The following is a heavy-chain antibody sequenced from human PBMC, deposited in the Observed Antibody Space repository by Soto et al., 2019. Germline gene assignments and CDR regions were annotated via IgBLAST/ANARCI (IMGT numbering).Heavy chain of an antibody. D-gene: IGHD6-6*01. J-gene: IGHJ6*02. Sequence: QVQLVQSGAEVKKPGSSVKVSCKASGGTFSSYAISWVRQAPGQGLEWMGGIIPIFGTANYAQKFQGRVTITAVESTRADYMELSSLRSEDTAVYYCAGDQESSSAWMRGGMDVWGQGTTVSVSS. CDR3: AGDQESSSAWMRGGMDV. V-gene: IGHV1-69*01. CDR2: IIPIFGTA. CDR1: GGTFSSYA.